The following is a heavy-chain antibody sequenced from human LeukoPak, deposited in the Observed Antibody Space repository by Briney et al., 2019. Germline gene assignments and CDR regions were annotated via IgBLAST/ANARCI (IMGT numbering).Heavy chain of an antibody. J-gene: IGHJ4*02. CDR2: INPSSGST. Sequence: GASVKVSCKASGYTFTTYYIHWVRQAPGQGPEWMGVINPSSGSTRYALKFQGRFTVTRDTSTSTVYMEMSSLRSGDTALYYCARAPSDIWTGHYPPFDYWGQGTLVTVSS. CDR3: ARAPSDIWTGHYPPFDY. D-gene: IGHD3-9*01. V-gene: IGHV1-46*03. CDR1: GYTFTTYY.